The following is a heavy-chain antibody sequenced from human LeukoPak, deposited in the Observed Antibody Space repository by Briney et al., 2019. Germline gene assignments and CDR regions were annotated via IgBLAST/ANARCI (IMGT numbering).Heavy chain of an antibody. CDR3: AARRNWNDG. Sequence: RSSETLSLTCAVSGASFSDYYWNWLRQPPGKGLEWIGEISHFGSTDYNPSLKSRVTISVDTSKNQSSLQLTSVTAADTAVYYCAARRNWNDGWGQGTLVIVSS. CDR1: GASFSDYY. J-gene: IGHJ5*02. V-gene: IGHV4-34*01. CDR2: ISHFGST.